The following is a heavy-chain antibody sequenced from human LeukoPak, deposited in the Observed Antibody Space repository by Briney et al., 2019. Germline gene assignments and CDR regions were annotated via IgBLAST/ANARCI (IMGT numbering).Heavy chain of an antibody. CDR1: GFTFSSYW. J-gene: IGHJ4*02. Sequence: GGSLRLSCAASGFTFSSYWMHWVRQAPGKGLVWVSRINSDGRRATYADSVEGRSTISRDNAKNTLYLQMNSLRAEDTAVYYCARGAFQDTSGWYGIDYWGQGTLVTVSS. CDR2: INSDGRRA. CDR3: ARGAFQDTSGWYGIDY. D-gene: IGHD6-19*01. V-gene: IGHV3-74*01.